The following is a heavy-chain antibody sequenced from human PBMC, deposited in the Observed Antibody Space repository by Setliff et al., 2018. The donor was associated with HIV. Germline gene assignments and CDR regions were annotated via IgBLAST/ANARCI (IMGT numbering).Heavy chain of an antibody. Sequence: SETLSLTCAVYGESFSAYFWSWIRQPPGKGLEWIGLINHSGSTNYNPSLKSRVTISLGTSKNQFSLKMTSVTATDTAVYYCATGITVAPDYWGQGSLVTVSS. J-gene: IGHJ4*02. CDR2: INHSGST. CDR3: ATGITVAPDY. CDR1: GESFSAYF. D-gene: IGHD6-19*01. V-gene: IGHV4-34*01.